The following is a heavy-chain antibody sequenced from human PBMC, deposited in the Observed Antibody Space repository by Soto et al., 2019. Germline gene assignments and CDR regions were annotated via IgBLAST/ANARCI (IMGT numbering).Heavy chain of an antibody. Sequence: TLSLTCAVSSGSISSSNWWSWVRQPPGKGLEWIGEIYHSGSTNYNPSLKSRVTISVDKSKNQFSLKLSSVTAADTAVYYCARDRTSSPDYYYYYMDVWGKGTTVTVS. CDR2: IYHSGST. CDR3: ARDRTSSPDYYYYYMDV. V-gene: IGHV4-4*02. D-gene: IGHD6-13*01. J-gene: IGHJ6*03. CDR1: SGSISSSNW.